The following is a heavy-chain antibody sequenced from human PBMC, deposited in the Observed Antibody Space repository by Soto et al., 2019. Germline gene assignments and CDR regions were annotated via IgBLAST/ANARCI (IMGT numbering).Heavy chain of an antibody. CDR2: IYHSGST. J-gene: IGHJ4*02. CDR3: AGATVTYYYFDY. Sequence: SETLSLTCAVSGGSISSGGYSWSWIGQPAGKGLEWVGFIYHSGSTNYNPSLKSRVTMSVDRSKNQFSLKLRSVTAADTAVYYCAGATVTYYYFDYWGQGTLGTVS. CDR1: GGSISSGGYS. V-gene: IGHV4-30-2*01. D-gene: IGHD4-17*01.